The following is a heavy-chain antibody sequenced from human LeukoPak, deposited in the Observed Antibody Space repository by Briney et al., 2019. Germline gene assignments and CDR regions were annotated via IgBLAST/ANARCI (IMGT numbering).Heavy chain of an antibody. CDR3: AKAGGCSGGSCYFDY. CDR2: ISSSSRYI. J-gene: IGHJ4*02. Sequence: PGGSLRLSCGVSGFTFSSYSMNWVRQAPGKGLEWVSSISSSSRYIYYADSVKGRFTISRDNAKNSLYLQMNSLRAEDTALYYCAKAGGCSGGSCYFDYWGQGTLVTVSS. V-gene: IGHV3-21*04. CDR1: GFTFSSYS. D-gene: IGHD2-15*01.